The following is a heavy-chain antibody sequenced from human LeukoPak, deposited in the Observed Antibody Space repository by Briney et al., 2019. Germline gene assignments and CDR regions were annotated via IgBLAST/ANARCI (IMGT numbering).Heavy chain of an antibody. CDR2: ISYDGSNK. V-gene: IGHV3-30*04. J-gene: IGHJ4*02. CDR3: ARGGSSSWYGTDYFDY. D-gene: IGHD6-13*01. CDR1: GFTFSSYA. Sequence: PGGSLRLSCAASGFTFSSYAMHWVRQAPGKGVEWVAVISYDGSNKYYADSVKGRFTISRDNSKNTLYLQMNSLRAEDTAVYYCARGGSSSWYGTDYFDYWGQGTLVTVSS.